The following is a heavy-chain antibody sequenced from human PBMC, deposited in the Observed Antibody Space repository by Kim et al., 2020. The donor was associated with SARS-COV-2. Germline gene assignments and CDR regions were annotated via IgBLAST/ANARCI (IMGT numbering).Heavy chain of an antibody. J-gene: IGHJ6*02. Sequence: GRFTISRDNSKNTLYLQMGSLRAEDMAVYYCARTFVGSGSYYYYYYGMDVWGQGTTVTVSS. CDR3: ARTFVGSGSYYYYYYGMDV. D-gene: IGHD3-10*01. V-gene: IGHV3-64*01.